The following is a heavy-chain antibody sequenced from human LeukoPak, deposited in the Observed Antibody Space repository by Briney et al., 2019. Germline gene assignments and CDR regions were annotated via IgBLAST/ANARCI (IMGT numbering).Heavy chain of an antibody. CDR2: IYPGDSGT. J-gene: IGHJ4*02. CDR1: NYSFTNYW. CDR3: ARPRRAERDEDF. D-gene: IGHD1-1*01. V-gene: IGHV5-51*01. Sequence: GESLKISCKGPNYSFTNYWIAWVRQMPGKGLEWMGVIYPGDSGTAYSPSFQAQVTISADRSISTAYLQWSSLKASDTAIYYCARPRRAERDEDFWGQGTLVTVSS.